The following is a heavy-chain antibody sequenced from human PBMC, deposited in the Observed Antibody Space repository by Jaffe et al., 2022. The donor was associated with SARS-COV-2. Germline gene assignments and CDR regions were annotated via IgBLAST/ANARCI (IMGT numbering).Heavy chain of an antibody. CDR2: IYYSGST. Sequence: QVQLQESGPGLVKPSQTLSVTCTVSGGSISSGGDYWSWIRQLPEKGLEWIGYIYYSGSTYYNPSLKSRVTISVDTSKKQFSLKLSSVTAADTAVYYCARDYTPNGMDVWGQGTTVTVSS. CDR1: GGSISSGGDY. D-gene: IGHD3-16*01. J-gene: IGHJ6*02. CDR3: ARDYTPNGMDV. V-gene: IGHV4-31*03.